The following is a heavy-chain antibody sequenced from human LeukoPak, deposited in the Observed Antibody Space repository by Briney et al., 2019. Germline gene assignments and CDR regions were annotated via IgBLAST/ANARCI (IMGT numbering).Heavy chain of an antibody. CDR1: GYTFTGYY. Sequence: ASVKVSCKASGYTFTGYYMHWVRQAPGQGVEWMGWINPNSGGTNYAQKFQGRGTMTRDTSISTAYMELSRLRSDDTAVYYCARTNYDILTGFDYWGQGTLVTVSS. D-gene: IGHD3-9*01. V-gene: IGHV1-2*02. CDR2: INPNSGGT. CDR3: ARTNYDILTGFDY. J-gene: IGHJ4*02.